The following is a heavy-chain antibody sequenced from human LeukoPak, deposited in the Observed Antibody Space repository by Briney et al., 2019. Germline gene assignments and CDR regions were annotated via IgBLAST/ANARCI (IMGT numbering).Heavy chain of an antibody. Sequence: ASVKVSCKASGGTFSSYAISWVRQAPGQGLEWMGWISAYNGNTNYAQKLQGRVTMTTDTSTSTAYMELRSLRSDDTAVYYCARTMNYDILTGSFIYYFDYWGQGTLVTVSS. D-gene: IGHD3-9*01. V-gene: IGHV1-18*01. CDR2: ISAYNGNT. J-gene: IGHJ4*02. CDR3: ARTMNYDILTGSFIYYFDY. CDR1: GGTFSSYA.